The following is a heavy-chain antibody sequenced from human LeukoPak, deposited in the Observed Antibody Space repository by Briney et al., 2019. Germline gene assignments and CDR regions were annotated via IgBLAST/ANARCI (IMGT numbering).Heavy chain of an antibody. Sequence: GGSLRLSCVASGFTFSDYAMSWVRQAPGKGLEWVPTLACLDASCTEYYSDSVKGRFSISRDKAKSTLSLQVNSLRVEDTAMYYCVRDSEGSFDYWGQGTLVTVSS. V-gene: IGHV3-23*05. D-gene: IGHD3-10*01. CDR2: LACLDASCTE. CDR1: GFTFSDYA. CDR3: VRDSEGSFDY. J-gene: IGHJ4*02.